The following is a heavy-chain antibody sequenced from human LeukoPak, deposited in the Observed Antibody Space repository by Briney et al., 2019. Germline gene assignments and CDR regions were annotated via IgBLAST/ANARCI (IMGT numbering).Heavy chain of an antibody. J-gene: IGHJ5*02. D-gene: IGHD3-10*01. CDR3: AKSVAPYYGSGSYYPPNWFDP. Sequence: GGSLRLSCAPSGFTFSSYAMSWVRQAPGKGLEWVSIISDSGSHIYYTDSVKGRFTISRDNSKNTLYLQMNSLRAEDTAVYYCAKSVAPYYGSGSYYPPNWFDPWGQGTLVTVSS. CDR1: GFTFSSYA. CDR2: ISDSGSHI. V-gene: IGHV3-23*01.